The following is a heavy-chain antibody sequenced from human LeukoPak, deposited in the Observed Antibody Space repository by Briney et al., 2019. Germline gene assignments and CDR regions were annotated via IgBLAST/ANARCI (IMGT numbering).Heavy chain of an antibody. J-gene: IGHJ4*02. CDR3: ARDAGSYVDY. CDR2: IIPTLGIA. CDR1: GGTFSSYT. V-gene: IGHV1-69*04. Sequence: SVKVSCKASGGTFSSYTISWVRQAPGQGLEWMGRIIPTLGIANYAQKFQGRVTITADKSTSTAYMELSSLRSEDTAVYYCARDAGSYVDYWGQGTLVTVSS.